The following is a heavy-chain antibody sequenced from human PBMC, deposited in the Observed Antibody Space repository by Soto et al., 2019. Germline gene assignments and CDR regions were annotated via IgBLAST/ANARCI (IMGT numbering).Heavy chain of an antibody. Sequence: PSETLSLTCTVSGGSISSGGYYWSWIRQHPGKGLEWIGYIYYSGSTYYNPSLKSRVTISVDTSKNQFSLKLSSVTAADTAVYYCARAMVRGGFYVGNYYFDYWGQGTLVTVSS. J-gene: IGHJ4*02. CDR3: ARAMVRGGFYVGNYYFDY. CDR1: GGSISSGGYY. CDR2: IYYSGST. D-gene: IGHD3-10*01. V-gene: IGHV4-31*03.